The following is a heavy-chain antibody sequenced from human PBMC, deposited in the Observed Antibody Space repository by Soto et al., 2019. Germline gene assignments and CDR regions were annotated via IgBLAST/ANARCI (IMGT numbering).Heavy chain of an antibody. J-gene: IGHJ4*02. CDR1: GYSFAGYW. Sequence: PGESLKISCKGSGYSFAGYWITWVRQKPGKGLEWMGRIDPSDSQTYYSPSFRGHVTISATKSITTVFLQWSSLRASDTAMYYCARQIYDSDTGPNFQYYFDSWGQGTPVTVSA. D-gene: IGHD3-22*01. CDR3: ARQIYDSDTGPNFQYYFDS. V-gene: IGHV5-10-1*01. CDR2: IDPSDSQT.